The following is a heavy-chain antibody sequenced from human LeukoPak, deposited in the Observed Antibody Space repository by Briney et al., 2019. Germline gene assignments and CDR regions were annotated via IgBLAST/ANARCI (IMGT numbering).Heavy chain of an antibody. D-gene: IGHD1-26*01. CDR3: AREGGVGPTAPPDYYSYQMDV. CDR2: ISPYTTKT. V-gene: IGHV1-18*01. Sequence: GASVKVSCKASGYTFISYGITWVRQAPGQGLEWMGWISPYTTKTNYVQKLQGRVTMTTDTSTSTAYMELRSLRSGDTAVYYCAREGGVGPTAPPDYYSYQMDVWGKGTTVTVSS. J-gene: IGHJ6*03. CDR1: GYTFISYG.